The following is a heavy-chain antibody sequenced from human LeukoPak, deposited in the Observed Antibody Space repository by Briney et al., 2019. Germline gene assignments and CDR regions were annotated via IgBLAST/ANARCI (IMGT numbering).Heavy chain of an antibody. Sequence: SETLSLTCTVSGGSISTNDYFWSWIRQSPEKGLEWIGYIHYSGITKSDPSLESRLTLSVDTSKNQLSLRLTSVTAADTAVYYCARAPLTTATSDYFDLWGLGTLVTVSS. V-gene: IGHV4-30-4*01. J-gene: IGHJ4*02. CDR3: ARAPLTTATSDYFDL. CDR2: IHYSGIT. D-gene: IGHD4-17*01. CDR1: GGSISTNDYF.